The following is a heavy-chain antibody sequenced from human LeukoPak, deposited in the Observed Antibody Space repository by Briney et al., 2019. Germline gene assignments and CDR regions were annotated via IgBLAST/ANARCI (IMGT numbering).Heavy chain of an antibody. J-gene: IGHJ4*02. V-gene: IGHV3-7*04. CDR3: ARDHLGYSFGY. Sequence: GGSLRLSCAASGFTFSSYWMSWVRQTPQKGLEWVANIKEDGSEKYYVDSVKGRFTISRENTKNSLYLQMNSLRADDTAVYYCARDHLGYSFGYWGQGTLVTVSS. CDR1: GFTFSSYW. CDR2: IKEDGSEK.